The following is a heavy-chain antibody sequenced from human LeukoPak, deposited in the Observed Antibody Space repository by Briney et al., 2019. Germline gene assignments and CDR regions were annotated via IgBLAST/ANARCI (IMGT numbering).Heavy chain of an antibody. J-gene: IGHJ4*02. V-gene: IGHV3-48*04. Sequence: GGSLRLSCAASGFTFSSYSMNWVRQAPGKGLEWISYISSSASAMYYADSVKGRFTISRDNAKTSVYLQMNSLRAEDTAGYFCARDAFYCSSTSCYDYWGQGTLVTVSS. CDR1: GFTFSSYS. CDR3: ARDAFYCSSTSCYDY. D-gene: IGHD2-2*01. CDR2: ISSSASAM.